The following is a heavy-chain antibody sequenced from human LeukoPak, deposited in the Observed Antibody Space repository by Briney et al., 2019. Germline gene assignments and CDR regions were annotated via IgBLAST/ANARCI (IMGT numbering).Heavy chain of an antibody. Sequence: PGGSLRLSCAASGFTFSTYTMSWVRQAPGKGLEWVSAVSGSGGSTYYADSVKGRFTISRDNSKNTLYLQMNSLRAEDTAVYYCAKEAYYYDSSGYYSLDYWGQGTLVTVSS. CDR3: AKEAYYYDSSGYYSLDY. D-gene: IGHD3-22*01. J-gene: IGHJ4*02. V-gene: IGHV3-23*01. CDR2: VSGSGGST. CDR1: GFTFSTYT.